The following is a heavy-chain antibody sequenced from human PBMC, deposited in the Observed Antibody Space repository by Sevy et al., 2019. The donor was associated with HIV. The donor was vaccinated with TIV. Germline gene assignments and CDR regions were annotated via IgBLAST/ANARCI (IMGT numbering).Heavy chain of an antibody. D-gene: IGHD2-15*01. CDR1: GFTFSSYA. Sequence: WGSLRLSCAASGFTFSSYAMHWVRQAPGKGLEWVAVISYDGSNKYYADSVKGRFTISRDNSKNTLYLQMNSLRAEDTAVYYCAQLGYCSGGSCYDAFDIWGQGTMVTVSS. CDR3: AQLGYCSGGSCYDAFDI. J-gene: IGHJ3*02. V-gene: IGHV3-30*04. CDR2: ISYDGSNK.